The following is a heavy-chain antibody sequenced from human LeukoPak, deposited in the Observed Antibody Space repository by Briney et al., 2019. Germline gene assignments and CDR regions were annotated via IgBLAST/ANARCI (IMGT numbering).Heavy chain of an antibody. D-gene: IGHD2-15*01. J-gene: IGHJ5*01. CDR2: ITSSSSTI. Sequence: GGSLRLSCAASGFTFSSYSMNWVRQAPGKGLEWVSYITSSSSTIYYADSVKGRFTISRDNAKNSLHLQMNSLRAEDTAVYYCARGVGYCSGGRCYNWFDSWGQGTLVTVSS. CDR1: GFTFSSYS. CDR3: ARGVGYCSGGRCYNWFDS. V-gene: IGHV3-48*01.